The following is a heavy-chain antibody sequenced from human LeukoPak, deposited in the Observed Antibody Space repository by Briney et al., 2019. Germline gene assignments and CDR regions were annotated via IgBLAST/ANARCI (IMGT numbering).Heavy chain of an antibody. CDR2: ISGSGGST. D-gene: IGHD2-21*02. CDR3: AKDQGVVVTAIPHY. CDR1: GFTFSSYA. Sequence: GGSLRPSCAASGFTFSSYAMSWVRQAPGKGLEWVSAISGSGGSTYYADSVKGRFTISRDNSKNTLYLQMNSLRAEDTAVYYCAKDQGVVVTAIPHYWGQGTLVTVSS. V-gene: IGHV3-23*01. J-gene: IGHJ4*02.